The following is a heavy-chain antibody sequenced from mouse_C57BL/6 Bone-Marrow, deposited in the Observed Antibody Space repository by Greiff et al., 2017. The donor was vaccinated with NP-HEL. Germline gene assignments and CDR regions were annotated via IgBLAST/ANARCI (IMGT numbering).Heavy chain of an antibody. CDR2: LRSKSNNYAN. Sequence: EVQLVESGGGLVQPKGSLKLSCAASGFSFNTYAMNWVRQAPGKGLEGVVRLRSKSNNYANYYADSVKDRFTISRDDSESMLYLQMNNVKTEDTAMYYCVRDYYGISWFAYGGQGTLVTVSA. D-gene: IGHD1-1*01. V-gene: IGHV10-1*01. CDR1: GFSFNTYA. CDR3: VRDYYGISWFAY. J-gene: IGHJ3*01.